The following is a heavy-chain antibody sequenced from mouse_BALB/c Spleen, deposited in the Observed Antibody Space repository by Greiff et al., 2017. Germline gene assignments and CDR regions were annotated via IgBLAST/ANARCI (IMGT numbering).Heavy chain of an antibody. V-gene: IGHV14-1*02. D-gene: IGHD2-14*01. CDR1: GFNIKDYY. CDR3: ARSTGTGWFTY. Sequence: EVQLVESGAELVRPGALVKLSCKASGFNIKDYYIHWVKQRPDQGLEWIGWIAPENGDTIYDPKFQDKATITADTSSNTANLQLSSLTSEDTAVYYCARSTGTGWFTYWGQGTLVTVSA. J-gene: IGHJ3*01. CDR2: IAPENGDT.